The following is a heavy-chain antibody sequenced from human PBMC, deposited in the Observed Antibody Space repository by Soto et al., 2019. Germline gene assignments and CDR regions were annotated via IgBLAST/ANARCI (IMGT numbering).Heavy chain of an antibody. CDR1: GYTFTSYG. Sequence: QVQLVQSGAEVKKPGASVKVSCKASGYTFTSYGIGWVRQAPGQGLEWMGWISANNGNTNYAQKLQGRVTMTTDTSTSTTYMGLRSLRSDDTAVYYCVVAAHTYYFDYWGQGTLVTVSS. CDR3: VVAAHTYYFDY. J-gene: IGHJ4*02. CDR2: ISANNGNT. D-gene: IGHD2-15*01. V-gene: IGHV1-18*01.